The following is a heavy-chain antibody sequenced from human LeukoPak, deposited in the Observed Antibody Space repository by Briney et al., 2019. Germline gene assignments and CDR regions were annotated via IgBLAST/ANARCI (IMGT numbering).Heavy chain of an antibody. CDR1: GGSISSGSYY. CDR3: ARATDSSGSEPFDY. Sequence: SETLSLTCTVSGGSISSGSYYWSWIRQPAGKGLEWIGRIYTYESPNYNPSLKSRVTISVDTSKNQFSLKLSSVTAADTAVYYCARATDSSGSEPFDYWGQGTLVTASS. J-gene: IGHJ4*02. D-gene: IGHD3-22*01. V-gene: IGHV4-61*02. CDR2: IYTYESP.